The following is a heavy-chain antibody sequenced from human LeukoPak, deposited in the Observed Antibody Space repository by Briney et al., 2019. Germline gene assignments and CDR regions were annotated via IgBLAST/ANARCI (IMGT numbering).Heavy chain of an antibody. CDR3: AKDLRTGGETNGDKQVFDY. CDR2: INHSGST. D-gene: IGHD4-23*01. Sequence: SETLSLTCAVYGGSFSGYYWSWIRQPPGKGLEWIGEINHSGSTNYNPSLKSRVTISVDTSKNQFSLKLSSVTAADTAVYYCAKDLRTGGETNGDKQVFDYWGQGTLVTVSS. V-gene: IGHV4-34*01. CDR1: GGSFSGYY. J-gene: IGHJ4*02.